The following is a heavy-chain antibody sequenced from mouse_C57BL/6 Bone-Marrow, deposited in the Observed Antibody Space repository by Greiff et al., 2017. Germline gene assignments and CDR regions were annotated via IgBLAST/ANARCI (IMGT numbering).Heavy chain of an antibody. CDR3: AKGGNYVGFAY. Sequence: VKLVESGPGLVAPSPSLSIPCTVPGFSLTSYGVSWVRQPPGKGLEWLGVIWGDGSTNYHSALISRLSISKDNSKSQVFLKLNSLQTDDTATYYCAKGGNYVGFAYCGQGALVIVSA. CDR1: GFSLTSYG. J-gene: IGHJ3*01. CDR2: IWGDGST. D-gene: IGHD2-1*01. V-gene: IGHV2-3*01.